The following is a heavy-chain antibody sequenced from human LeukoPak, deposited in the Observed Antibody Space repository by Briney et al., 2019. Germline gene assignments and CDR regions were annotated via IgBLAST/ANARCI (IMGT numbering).Heavy chain of an antibody. J-gene: IGHJ4*02. D-gene: IGHD3-10*01. CDR1: GXTFSSYE. V-gene: IGHV3-48*03. CDR3: ARYDYYGSGSSDY. CDR2: ISSSGSTI. Sequence: PGGSLRLSCAASGXTFSSYEMNWVRQAPGKGLEWVSYISSSGSTIYYADSVKGRFTISRDNAKNSLYLQMNSLRAEDTAVYYCARYDYYGSGSSDYWGQGTLVTVSS.